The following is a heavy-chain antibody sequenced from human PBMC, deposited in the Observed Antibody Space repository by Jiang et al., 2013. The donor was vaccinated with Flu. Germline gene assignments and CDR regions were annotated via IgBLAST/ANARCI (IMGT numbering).Heavy chain of an antibody. D-gene: IGHD3-3*01. CDR2: IYHSGST. Sequence: LLKPSETLSLTCTVSGYSISSGYYWGWIRQPPGKGLEWIGSIYHSGSTYYNPSLKSRVTISVDTSKNQFSLKLSSVTAADTAVYYCARAPHYDFWSGYASYYYYGMDVWGQGTTVTVSS. CDR3: ARAPHYDFWSGYASYYYYGMDV. J-gene: IGHJ6*02. V-gene: IGHV4-38-2*02. CDR1: GYSISSGYY.